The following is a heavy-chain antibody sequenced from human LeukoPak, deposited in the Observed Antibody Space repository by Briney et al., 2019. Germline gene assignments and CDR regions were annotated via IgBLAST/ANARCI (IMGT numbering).Heavy chain of an antibody. Sequence: GGSLRLSCAASGFTFSSYGMHWVRQAPGKGLEWVAVISYDGSNKYYADSVKGRFTISRDNSKNTLYLQMNSLRAEDTAVYYCAKDRVYCSSTSCYDGSYYYYYDMDVWGKGTTVTVSS. CDR2: ISYDGSNK. V-gene: IGHV3-30*18. CDR1: GFTFSSYG. D-gene: IGHD2-2*01. J-gene: IGHJ6*04. CDR3: AKDRVYCSSTSCYDGSYYYYYDMDV.